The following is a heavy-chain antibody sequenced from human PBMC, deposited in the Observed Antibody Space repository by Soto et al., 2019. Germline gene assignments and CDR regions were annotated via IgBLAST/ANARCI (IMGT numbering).Heavy chain of an antibody. J-gene: IGHJ4*02. CDR2: IYFSGAT. Sequence: SETLSLTCTVSGDSIKNDNYYWGWIRQSPGKGLEWIASIYFSGATYYNPSLKSRVIKSIGKSKNQISLNLKSVTAADTAVYYCARHQDYYDNSGYFDYWGQGTLVTVSS. CDR1: GDSIKNDNYY. D-gene: IGHD3-22*01. CDR3: ARHQDYYDNSGYFDY. V-gene: IGHV4-39*01.